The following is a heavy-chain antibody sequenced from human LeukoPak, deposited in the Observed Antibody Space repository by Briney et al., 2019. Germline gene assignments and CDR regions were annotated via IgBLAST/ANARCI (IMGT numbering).Heavy chain of an antibody. D-gene: IGHD1-1*01. CDR1: GFTFSGSA. Sequence: SGGSLRLSCAASGFTFSGSAMHWVRQASGKGLEWVGRIRSKANSYATAYAASVKGRFTISRDDSKNTAYLQMNSLKTEDTAVYYCLPAPVNWNDGGQLDYWGQGTLVTVSS. J-gene: IGHJ4*02. CDR2: IRSKANSYAT. V-gene: IGHV3-73*01. CDR3: LPAPVNWNDGGQLDY.